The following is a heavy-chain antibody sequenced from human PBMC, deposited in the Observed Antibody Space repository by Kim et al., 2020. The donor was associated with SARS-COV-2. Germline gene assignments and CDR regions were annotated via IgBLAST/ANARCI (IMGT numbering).Heavy chain of an antibody. V-gene: IGHV3-23*01. J-gene: IGHJ6*02. Sequence: GGSLRLSCAASGFTFSSYAMSWVRQAPGKGLEWVSAISGSGGSTYYADSVKGRFTISRDNSKNTLYLQMNSLRAEDTAVYYCAKDRWDFWSGHTLYYCYYGMDVWGQGTRVTVSS. D-gene: IGHD3-3*01. CDR1: GFTFSSYA. CDR2: ISGSGGST. CDR3: AKDRWDFWSGHTLYYCYYGMDV.